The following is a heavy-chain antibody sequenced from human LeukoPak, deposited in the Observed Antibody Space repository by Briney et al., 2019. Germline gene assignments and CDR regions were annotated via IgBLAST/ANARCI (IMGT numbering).Heavy chain of an antibody. Sequence: PGRSLRLSWAASGFTFDDYAMHWVRQAPGKCLEWVSGISWNSGSIGYADSVKGRFTISRDNAKNSLYLQMNSLRAEDTALYYCAKGEYYYDSSGYPIDYWGQGTLVTVSS. CDR3: AKGEYYYDSSGYPIDY. V-gene: IGHV3-9*01. J-gene: IGHJ4*02. CDR1: GFTFDDYA. D-gene: IGHD3-22*01. CDR2: ISWNSGSI.